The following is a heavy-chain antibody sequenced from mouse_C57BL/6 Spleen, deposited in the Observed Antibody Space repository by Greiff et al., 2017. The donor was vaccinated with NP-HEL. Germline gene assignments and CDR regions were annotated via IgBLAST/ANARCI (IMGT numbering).Heavy chain of an antibody. D-gene: IGHD2-4*01. CDR1: GYTFTSYW. V-gene: IGHV1-64*01. CDR3: ARRDYDAYYYAMDY. J-gene: IGHJ4*01. CDR2: IHPNSGST. Sequence: VQLQQPGAELVKPGASVKLSCKASGYTFTSYWMHWVKQRPGQGLEWIGMIHPNSGSTNYNEKFKSKATLTVDKSSSTDYMQRSSLTSEDSAVYYCARRDYDAYYYAMDYWGQGTSVTVSS.